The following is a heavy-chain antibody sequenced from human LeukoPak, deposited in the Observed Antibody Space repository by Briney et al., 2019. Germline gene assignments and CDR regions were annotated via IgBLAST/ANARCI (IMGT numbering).Heavy chain of an antibody. CDR2: IYYSGST. Sequence: SETLSLTCTVSGGSISSSSYYWGWIRQPPGKGLEWIGSIYYSGSTYYNPSLKSRVTISVDTSKNQFSLKLSSVTAADTAVYYCATIQLWSNPAGDYWGQETLVTVSS. CDR3: ATIQLWSNPAGDY. V-gene: IGHV4-39*01. J-gene: IGHJ4*02. D-gene: IGHD5-18*01. CDR1: GGSISSSSYY.